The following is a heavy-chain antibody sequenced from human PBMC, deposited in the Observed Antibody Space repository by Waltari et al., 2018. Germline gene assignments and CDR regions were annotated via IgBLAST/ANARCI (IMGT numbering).Heavy chain of an antibody. CDR3: ARDRGRGLYLDS. J-gene: IGHJ4*02. Sequence: QLQLKQSGPGLVKPSESLFFSCDVSGDSVSNNYWWSWVRQPPGKGLEWIGQIHGTGKTNYNPSLESRVTVSMDTSNNQFSLRVTSPTAADTAVYYCARDRGRGLYLDSWGQGTLVTVS. CDR1: GDSVSNNYW. V-gene: IGHV4-4*02. D-gene: IGHD1-26*01. CDR2: IHGTGKT.